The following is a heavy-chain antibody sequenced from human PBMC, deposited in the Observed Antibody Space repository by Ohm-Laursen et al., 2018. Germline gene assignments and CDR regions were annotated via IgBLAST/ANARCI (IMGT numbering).Heavy chain of an antibody. CDR1: GFTFSSYG. J-gene: IGHJ6*02. V-gene: IGHV3-30*03. D-gene: IGHD5-12*01. CDR3: TRGATLDV. CDR2: ISYDESDE. Sequence: RSLRLSCAATGFTFSSYGMHWVRQAPGKGLEWVALISYDESDEYYVDSVKGRFTISRDNAKNTLYLQMNSLRAEDTAVYYCTRGATLDVWGQGTTVTVSS.